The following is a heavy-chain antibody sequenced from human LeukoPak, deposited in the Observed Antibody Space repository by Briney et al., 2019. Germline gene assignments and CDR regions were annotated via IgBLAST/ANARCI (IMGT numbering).Heavy chain of an antibody. CDR1: GFSVSSNY. CDR2: IYSDGST. D-gene: IGHD2-21*02. V-gene: IGHV3-66*01. Sequence: PGGSLRLSCAASGFSVSSNYMSWVRQAPGKGLEWVSLIYSDGSTFYADSVKGRFTISRDNSKNTLFLQMNSLRADDTAVYYCAREYEVTVGSIFDYWGQGTLVTVSS. J-gene: IGHJ4*02. CDR3: AREYEVTVGSIFDY.